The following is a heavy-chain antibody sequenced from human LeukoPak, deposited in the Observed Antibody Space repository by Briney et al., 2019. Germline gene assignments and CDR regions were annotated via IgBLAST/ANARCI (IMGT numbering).Heavy chain of an antibody. CDR1: GFTFSSYD. CDR3: ARTRSDYYGMDV. Sequence: GGSLRLSCAASGFTFSSYDMHWVRHATGKGLEWVSAIGTAGDTYYPGSVKGRFTISRENAKNSLYLQMNSLRAGDTAVYYCARTRSDYYGMDVWGQGTTVTVSS. CDR2: IGTAGDT. J-gene: IGHJ6*02. D-gene: IGHD1-26*01. V-gene: IGHV3-13*01.